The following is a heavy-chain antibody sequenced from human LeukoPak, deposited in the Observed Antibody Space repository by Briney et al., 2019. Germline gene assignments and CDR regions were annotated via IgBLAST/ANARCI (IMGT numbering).Heavy chain of an antibody. J-gene: IGHJ6*02. Sequence: GGSLRLSCAASGFTFSSYGMHWVRQAPGKGLEWVAVIWYDGSNKYYADSVKGRFTISRDNSKNTLYLQMNSLRAEDTAVYYCAKRIQGDNSIYYYYDMDVWGQGTTVTVSS. CDR3: AKRIQGDNSIYYYYDMDV. D-gene: IGHD4-23*01. V-gene: IGHV3-33*06. CDR2: IWYDGSNK. CDR1: GFTFSSYG.